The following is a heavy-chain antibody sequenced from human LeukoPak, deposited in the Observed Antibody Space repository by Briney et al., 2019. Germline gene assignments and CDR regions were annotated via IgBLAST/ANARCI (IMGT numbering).Heavy chain of an antibody. D-gene: IGHD3-10*01. V-gene: IGHV4-59*12. CDR2: IYYSGST. CDR3: VRDERDFYYGSGP. CDR1: GGSISSYY. J-gene: IGHJ4*02. Sequence: SETLSLTCTVSGGSISSYYWSWIRQPPGKGLEWTGYIYYSGSTNYNPSLKSRVTISVDTSKNQFSLRLSSVIAADTAVYYCVRDERDFYYGSGPWGQGTLVTVSS.